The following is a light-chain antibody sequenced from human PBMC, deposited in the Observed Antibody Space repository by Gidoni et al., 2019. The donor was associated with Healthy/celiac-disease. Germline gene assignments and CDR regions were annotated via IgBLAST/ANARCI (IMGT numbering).Light chain of an antibody. V-gene: IGKV1-5*03. Sequence: NQKTKYPSTLSASVGDRVTITCRASQSISSCFVWYQQKPGKAPKLLIYKASSLESGVPSRFSGSGSGTEFTLTISSLQPDDFATYYCQQYNSYSLTFGGGTKVEIK. J-gene: IGKJ4*01. CDR3: QQYNSYSLT. CDR1: QSISSC. CDR2: KAS.